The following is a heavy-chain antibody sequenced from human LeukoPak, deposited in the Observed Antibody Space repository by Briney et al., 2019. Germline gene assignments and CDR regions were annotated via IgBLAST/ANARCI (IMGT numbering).Heavy chain of an antibody. CDR2: INAGNGNT. CDR3: ARDRLAEHGYWYFDL. J-gene: IGHJ2*01. D-gene: IGHD1/OR15-1a*01. V-gene: IGHV1-3*01. Sequence: ASAKVSCKASGYTFTSYAMHWVRQAPGQRLEWMGWINAGNGNTKYSQKFQGRVTITRDTSASTAYMELSSLRSEDTAVYYCARDRLAEHGYWYFDLWGRGTLVTVSS. CDR1: GYTFTSYA.